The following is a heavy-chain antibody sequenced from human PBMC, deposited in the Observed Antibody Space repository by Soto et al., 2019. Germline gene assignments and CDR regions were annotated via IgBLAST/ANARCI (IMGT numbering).Heavy chain of an antibody. CDR1: GFTFSAYA. CDR2: ISASAITT. J-gene: IGHJ4*02. CDR3: AKPPGFNNVVPAYFDY. D-gene: IGHD2-15*01. V-gene: IGHV3-23*04. Sequence: EVQLVDSGGGLVQPGESLRLSCAGSGFTFSAYAMSWVRQAPGKGLEWVSSISASAITTYNTDSVRGRFTISRDNSRNTVYLQMNSLRAEDTAVYFCAKPPGFNNVVPAYFDYWGGVTRVTVSS.